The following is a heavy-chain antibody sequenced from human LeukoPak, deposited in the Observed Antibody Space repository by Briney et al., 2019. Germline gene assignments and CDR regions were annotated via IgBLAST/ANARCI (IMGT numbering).Heavy chain of an antibody. CDR2: ISSSGSTI. CDR1: GFTFSDYY. V-gene: IGHV3-11*04. Sequence: GGSLRLSCAASGFTFSDYYMSWIRQAPGKGLEWVSYISSSGSTIYYADSVKGRFTISRDNAKNSLYLQMNSLRAEDTAVYYCARVGNYDFWSGSHPYFDYWGQGTLVTVSS. CDR3: ARVGNYDFWSGSHPYFDY. J-gene: IGHJ4*02. D-gene: IGHD3-3*01.